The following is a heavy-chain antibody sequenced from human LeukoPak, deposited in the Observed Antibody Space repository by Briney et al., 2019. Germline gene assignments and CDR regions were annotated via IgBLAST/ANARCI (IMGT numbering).Heavy chain of an antibody. Sequence: SETLSLTCTVSGGSISSYYWSWIRQPPGKGLEWIGYIYYSGSTNYNPSLKSRVTISVDTSKNQFSLKLSSVTAADTAVYYCASSQASHGPPQLGYWGQGTLVTVSS. J-gene: IGHJ4*02. CDR2: IYYSGST. V-gene: IGHV4-59*01. CDR3: ASSQASHGPPQLGY. CDR1: GGSISSYY. D-gene: IGHD2-2*01.